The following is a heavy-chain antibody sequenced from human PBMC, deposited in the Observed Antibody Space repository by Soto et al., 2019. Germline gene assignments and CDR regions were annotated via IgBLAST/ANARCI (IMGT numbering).Heavy chain of an antibody. J-gene: IGHJ4*02. D-gene: IGHD1-26*01. Sequence: EVQLVESGGGLVQPGGSLRLSCAASGFTFSAHYMDWVRQAPGKGLEWVGRIKNKANSYTTEYAGSVEGRFTISREDSQNSLYLQMNSLKTGDTAVYYCARVSLVGPSGGRYFDYWGQGTQVAVSS. V-gene: IGHV3-72*01. CDR3: ARVSLVGPSGGRYFDY. CDR1: GFTFSAHY. CDR2: IKNKANSYTT.